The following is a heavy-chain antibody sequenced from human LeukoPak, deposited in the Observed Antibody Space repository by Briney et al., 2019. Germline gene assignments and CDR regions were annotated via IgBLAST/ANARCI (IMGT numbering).Heavy chain of an antibody. J-gene: IGHJ4*02. CDR2: ISGPGGGT. D-gene: IGHD5-12*01. Sequence: GGSLRLSCAASGFTFSNYVINWVRQAPGKGLEWVSAISGPGGGTYYADSVKGRFTISRDNSKNTLCLQMNSLRVEDTAVYYCAKAPPGYSAYALPANWGQGTLVTVSS. V-gene: IGHV3-23*01. CDR1: GFTFSNYV. CDR3: AKAPPGYSAYALPAN.